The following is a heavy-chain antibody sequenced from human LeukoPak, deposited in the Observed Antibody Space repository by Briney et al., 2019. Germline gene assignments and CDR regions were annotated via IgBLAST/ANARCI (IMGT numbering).Heavy chain of an antibody. V-gene: IGHV4-30-4*01. CDR2: IYYSGST. CDR1: GGSISSGDYY. CDR3: ARGASGQSKSDY. J-gene: IGHJ4*02. Sequence: PSQTLSLTCTVSGGSISSGDYYWSWIRQPPGKGLEWIGNIYYSGSTYYNPSLRSRVTISIDTSKNQFSLKVTSVTAADTAVYYCARGASGQSKSDYWGQGTLVTVSS.